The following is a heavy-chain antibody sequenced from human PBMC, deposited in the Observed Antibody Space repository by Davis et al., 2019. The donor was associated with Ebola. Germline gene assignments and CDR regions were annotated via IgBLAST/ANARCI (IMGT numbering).Heavy chain of an antibody. CDR2: VYHSGRT. V-gene: IGHV4-34*01. Sequence: SETLSLTCAVHGRSFNGYYWTWIRQPPGKGLEWIGEVYHSGRTNYNPSLKSRVSMSVDTSKNQFSMKLDSVTAADTAVYYCASDPAVAAQMGWYYFDYWGQGISVTVSS. CDR3: ASDPAVAAQMGWYYFDY. J-gene: IGHJ4*02. CDR1: GRSFNGYY. D-gene: IGHD2-15*01.